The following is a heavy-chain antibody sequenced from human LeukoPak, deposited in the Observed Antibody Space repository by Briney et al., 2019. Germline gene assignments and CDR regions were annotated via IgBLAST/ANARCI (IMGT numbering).Heavy chain of an antibody. CDR1: GFT. Sequence: PGGSLRLSCAASGFTMSWVRQAPGKGLEWVSAISGSDGSTYYADSVKGRFTISRDNSKNTLYLQMNSLRAEDTAVYYCASGRTGYHFFDYWGQGTLVTVSS. CDR2: ISGSDGST. CDR3: ASGRTGYHFFDY. D-gene: IGHD3-9*01. V-gene: IGHV3-23*01. J-gene: IGHJ4*02.